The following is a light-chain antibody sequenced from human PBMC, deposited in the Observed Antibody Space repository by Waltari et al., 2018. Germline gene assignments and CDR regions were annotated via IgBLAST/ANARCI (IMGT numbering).Light chain of an antibody. J-gene: IGLJ2*01. CDR1: SSAIGAYNF. CDR2: DVT. V-gene: IGLV2-14*03. CDR3: SSYTRSSTVV. Sequence: QSALIQPASVTGSPGQAVTSTCTGTSSAIGAYNFVSWYQQHPDKAPKLMIYDVTNRPSGVSDRFSASKSGNTASLTISGLQAEDEGEYYCSSYTRSSTVVFGGGTKLTVL.